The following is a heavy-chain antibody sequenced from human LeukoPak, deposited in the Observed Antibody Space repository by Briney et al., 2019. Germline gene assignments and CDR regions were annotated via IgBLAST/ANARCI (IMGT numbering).Heavy chain of an antibody. CDR1: GYTFTGYY. J-gene: IGHJ3*02. V-gene: IGHV1-2*02. Sequence: ASVKVSCKASGYTFTGYYIHWVRQAPGQGLEWMGWISPHNGGTNYAQKFPGRVTMTRDTSISTAYMDLSGLRSDDTAVYYCARRQGNSLGAFDIWRQGTMITVSS. CDR2: ISPHNGGT. D-gene: IGHD2-21*01. CDR3: ARRQGNSLGAFDI.